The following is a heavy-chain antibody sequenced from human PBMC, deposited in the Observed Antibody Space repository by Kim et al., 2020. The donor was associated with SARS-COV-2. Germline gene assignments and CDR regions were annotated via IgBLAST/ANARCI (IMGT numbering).Heavy chain of an antibody. D-gene: IGHD2-8*01. V-gene: IGHV1-2*02. Sequence: ASVKVSCKASGYTFTDYFLHWVRQAPGQGLESMGWINPNSGATNSAQNFQGRVTMTRDTSISTAYMELRSLRSDDTAMYYCARKDCYNGLCQAHGMDVWGQGTTVTVSS. CDR2: INPNSGAT. J-gene: IGHJ6*02. CDR1: GYTFTDYF. CDR3: ARKDCYNGLCQAHGMDV.